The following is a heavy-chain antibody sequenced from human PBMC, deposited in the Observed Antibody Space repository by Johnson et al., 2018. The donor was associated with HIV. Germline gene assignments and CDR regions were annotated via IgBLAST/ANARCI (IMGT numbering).Heavy chain of an antibody. CDR3: ARFDSFDAFDI. Sequence: VQLVESGGGLVKPGGSLRLSCAASGFTVSRNYMNWVRQAPGEGLEWVSIIYSDGVTYYADSVKGRFTISRDNSKNTLYLQMNSLRAEDTAVYYCARFDSFDAFDIWGQGTMVIVS. V-gene: IGHV3-53*01. CDR2: IYSDGVT. CDR1: GFTVSRNY. D-gene: IGHD3-9*01. J-gene: IGHJ3*02.